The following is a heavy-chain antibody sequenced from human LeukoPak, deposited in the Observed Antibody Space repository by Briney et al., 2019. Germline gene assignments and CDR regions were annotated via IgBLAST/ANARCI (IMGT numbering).Heavy chain of an antibody. CDR3: AKDLAARRGPDY. CDR1: GFTVSSNY. CDR2: IYTSGST. Sequence: GGSLRLSCAASGFTVSSNYMSWVRQAPGKGLEWVSVIYTSGSTYYADSVKGRFTISRDNSQNTLDLQMNSLRAEDTAIYYCAKDLAARRGPDYWGQGTLVTVS. J-gene: IGHJ4*02. D-gene: IGHD6-6*01. V-gene: IGHV3-66*01.